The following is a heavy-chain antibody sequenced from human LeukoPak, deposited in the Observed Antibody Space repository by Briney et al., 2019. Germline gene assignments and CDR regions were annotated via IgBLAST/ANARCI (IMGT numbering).Heavy chain of an antibody. CDR2: IYYSGST. J-gene: IGHJ6*03. CDR1: GGSISSYY. D-gene: IGHD2/OR15-2a*01. Sequence: SETLSLTCTVSGGSISSYYWSWIRQPPGKGLEWIGYIYYSGSTNYNPSLKSRVTISVDTSKNQFSLKLSSVTAADTAVYYCARVYEFDYYYMDVWGKGTTVTVSS. CDR3: ARVYEFDYYYMDV. V-gene: IGHV4-59*01.